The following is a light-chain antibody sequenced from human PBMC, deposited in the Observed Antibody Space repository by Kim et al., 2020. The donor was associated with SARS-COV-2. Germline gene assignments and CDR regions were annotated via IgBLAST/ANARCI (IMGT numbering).Light chain of an antibody. CDR2: DVT. CDR1: KSDVSGYNY. V-gene: IGLV2-14*03. CDR3: SSYITRTGLYV. J-gene: IGLJ1*01. Sequence: QSITSACTGTKSDVSGYNYVSWYQQHPGKDPKLIIFDVTNRPSGVSNRFSGSKSGNTASLAISGLQAEDEADYYCSSYITRTGLYVFGGGTKVTVL.